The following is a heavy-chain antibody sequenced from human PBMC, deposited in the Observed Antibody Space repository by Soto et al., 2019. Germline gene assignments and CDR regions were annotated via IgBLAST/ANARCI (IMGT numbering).Heavy chain of an antibody. D-gene: IGHD6-13*01. J-gene: IGHJ5*02. Sequence: QVTVKESGPVLVKPTETLTLTCTVSGFSLSNAGLGVSWIRQPPGKALEWLAHIFSNDEKSYSTSLKSRLTISKDTSKSQGVLTMTIMDPVDTATYYCASTYSSSWYWFDPWGQGTLVTVSS. CDR3: ASTYSSSWYWFDP. CDR1: GFSLSNAGLG. V-gene: IGHV2-26*01. CDR2: IFSNDEK.